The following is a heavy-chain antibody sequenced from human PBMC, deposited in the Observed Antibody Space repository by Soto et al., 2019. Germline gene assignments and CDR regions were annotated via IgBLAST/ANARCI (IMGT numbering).Heavy chain of an antibody. CDR3: ARDDHNGYYGFDV. CDR2: IYDSENT. J-gene: IGHJ6*02. CDR1: GGSISSGGSY. Sequence: QVQLQESGPGLVKPSPTVSLTCSVSGGSISSGGSYWNWIRQLPVKGLEWIGYIYDSENTYNNPSLNGRVFLSIDTYKNQFALKLTSVTAAYTAVYYRARDDHNGYYGFDVWGQGTTVTAS. V-gene: IGHV4-31*03. D-gene: IGHD1-20*01.